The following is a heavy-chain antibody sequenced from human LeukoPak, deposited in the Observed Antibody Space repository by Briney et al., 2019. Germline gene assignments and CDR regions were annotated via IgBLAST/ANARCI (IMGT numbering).Heavy chain of an antibody. D-gene: IGHD6-13*01. Sequence: SETLSLTCSVSSGSISSTSYYWGWIRQPPGKGLEWIGRIHYSGSTSYNPSLKSRVTISVDTSKNQFSLKLSSVTAADTAVYYCAGHLPYSSSWFRDPYYFDYWGQGTLVTVSS. J-gene: IGHJ4*02. V-gene: IGHV4-39*01. CDR1: SGSISSTSYY. CDR3: AGHLPYSSSWFRDPYYFDY. CDR2: IHYSGST.